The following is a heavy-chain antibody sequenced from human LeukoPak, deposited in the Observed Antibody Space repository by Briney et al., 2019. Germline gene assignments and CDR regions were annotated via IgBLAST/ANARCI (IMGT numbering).Heavy chain of an antibody. CDR3: ARAAYYYDSSGYYGAFDI. V-gene: IGHV4-59*01. J-gene: IGHJ3*02. CDR1: GGSISSYY. Sequence: SETLSLTCTVSGGSISSYYWSWIRQPPGKGLEWIGYIYYSGSTNYNPSLKSRVTISVDTSKNQFPLKLSSVTAADTAVYYCARAAYYYDSSGYYGAFDIWGQGTMVTVSS. D-gene: IGHD3-22*01. CDR2: IYYSGST.